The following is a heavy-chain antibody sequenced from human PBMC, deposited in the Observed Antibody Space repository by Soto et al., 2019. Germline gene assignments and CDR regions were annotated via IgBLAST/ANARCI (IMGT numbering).Heavy chain of an antibody. CDR1: GYSISTGYY. CDR2: INHSGST. CDR3: ASLTVTTHFYYDLDV. V-gene: IGHV4-34*01. D-gene: IGHD4-17*01. J-gene: IGHJ6*02. Sequence: PSETLSLTCAVSGYSISTGYYGSWLRQPPGKGLEWIGEINHSGSTNYNPSLKSRVTISVDTSKNHFSLKLRSVTAADTAVYFCASLTVTTHFYYDLDVWGQGTTVTVSS.